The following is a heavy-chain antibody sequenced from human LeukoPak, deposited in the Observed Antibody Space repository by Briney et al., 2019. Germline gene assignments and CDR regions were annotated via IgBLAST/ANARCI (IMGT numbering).Heavy chain of an antibody. Sequence: GGSLRLSCAASGFAVSSNHMNWVRQAPGKGLEWVSVIFNGGSTYYADSVKGRFTISRDNSKNTLYLQMNSLRAEDTAVYYCAARSGSYIGPFDYWGQGTLVTVSS. CDR1: GFAVSSNH. CDR3: AARSGSYIGPFDY. V-gene: IGHV3-53*01. D-gene: IGHD3-10*01. J-gene: IGHJ4*02. CDR2: IFNGGST.